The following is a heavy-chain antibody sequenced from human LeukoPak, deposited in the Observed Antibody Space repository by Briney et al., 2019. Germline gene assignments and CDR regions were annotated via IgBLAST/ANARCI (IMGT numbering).Heavy chain of an antibody. Sequence: GGSLRLSCAASGFTFSNSAMSWVRQAPGKGLEWVSTLSGSGITTYYADSVKDRFTISRDNSKNTLYLQMNSLRAEDTAVYYCAKGIYSSGWSYFDYWGHGTLVTVSS. V-gene: IGHV3-23*01. CDR2: LSGSGITT. CDR3: AKGIYSSGWSYFDY. D-gene: IGHD6-19*01. J-gene: IGHJ4*01. CDR1: GFTFSNSA.